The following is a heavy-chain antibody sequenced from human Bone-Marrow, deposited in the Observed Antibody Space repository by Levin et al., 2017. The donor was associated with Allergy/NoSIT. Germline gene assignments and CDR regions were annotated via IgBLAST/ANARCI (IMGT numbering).Heavy chain of an antibody. CDR3: AKPSSGGHGEIIY. J-gene: IGHJ4*02. D-gene: IGHD6-19*01. CDR2: IGGSGDST. V-gene: IGHV3-23*01. Sequence: GESLKISCAASGFTFSSFGMTWVRQAPGKGLEWVSTIGGSGDSTFYADSVKGRFTISRDNSKNTLYLQMNSLTAEDTATYYCAKPSSGGHGEIIYWGQGTLVTVSS. CDR1: GFTFSSFG.